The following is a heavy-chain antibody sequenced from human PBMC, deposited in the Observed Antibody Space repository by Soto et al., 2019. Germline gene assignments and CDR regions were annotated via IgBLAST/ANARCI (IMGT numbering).Heavy chain of an antibody. D-gene: IGHD5-18*01. CDR1: GCSISSYY. V-gene: IGHV4-59*01. J-gene: IGHJ4*02. CDR3: ARGGRAAMAR. Sequence: PSETLSLTCTVSGCSISSYYWSWIRQPPGKGLEWIGYIYYSGSTNYNPSLKSRVTISVDTSKNQFSLKLSSVTAADTAVYYCARGGRAAMARWGQGTLVPVSP. CDR2: IYYSGST.